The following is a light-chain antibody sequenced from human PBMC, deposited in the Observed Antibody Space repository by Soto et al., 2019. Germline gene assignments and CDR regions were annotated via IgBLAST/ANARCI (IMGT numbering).Light chain of an antibody. V-gene: IGKV1-9*01. CDR1: QSIGKH. CDR3: QQLNSYSPRLI. CDR2: AAS. J-gene: IGKJ4*01. Sequence: DIQMTQSPSSLSASVGDRVTITCRARQSIGKHLNWYQQKPGKAPKFLIYAASTLHSGVPSRFRGSGSGTDFTLTITSLQPEDLATYYCQQLNSYSPRLIFGGGTKVDIK.